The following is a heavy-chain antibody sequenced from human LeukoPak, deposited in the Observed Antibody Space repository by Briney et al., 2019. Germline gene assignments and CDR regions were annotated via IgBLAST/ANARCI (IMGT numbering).Heavy chain of an antibody. CDR2: IYYSGST. CDR3: ARQQCDSSGYYYVY. J-gene: IGHJ4*02. Sequence: PSETLSLTCTVSGGSISSSSYYWGWIRQPPGKGLEWIGSIYYSGSTYYNPSLKSRVTISVDTSKNQFSLKLGSVTAADTAVYYCARQQCDSSGYYYVYWGQGTLVTVSS. D-gene: IGHD3-22*01. V-gene: IGHV4-39*01. CDR1: GGSISSSSYY.